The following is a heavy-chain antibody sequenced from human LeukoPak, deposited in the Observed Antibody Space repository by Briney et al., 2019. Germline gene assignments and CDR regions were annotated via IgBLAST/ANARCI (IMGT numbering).Heavy chain of an antibody. J-gene: IGHJ4*02. Sequence: SETLSLTCAVYGGSFSGYYWSWIRQPPGKGLEWIGEINHSGSTNYNPSLKRRVTISVDTSKNQFSLKLSSVTAADTAVYYCARGSNSSSWYGGFDYWGQGTLVTVSS. CDR1: GGSFSGYY. V-gene: IGHV4-34*01. D-gene: IGHD6-13*01. CDR2: INHSGST. CDR3: ARGSNSSSWYGGFDY.